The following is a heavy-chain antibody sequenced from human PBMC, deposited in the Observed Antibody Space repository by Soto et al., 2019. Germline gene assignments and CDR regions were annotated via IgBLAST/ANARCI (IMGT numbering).Heavy chain of an antibody. CDR1: GFTFSSYG. Sequence: GGSLRLSCAASGFTFSSYGMHWVRQAPGKGLEWVAVIWYDGSNKYYADSVKGRFTISRDNSKNTLYLQMNSLRAEDAAVYYCARDNGDDGARAFDIWGQGTMVTVS. CDR3: ARDNGDDGARAFDI. D-gene: IGHD4-17*01. J-gene: IGHJ3*02. CDR2: IWYDGSNK. V-gene: IGHV3-33*01.